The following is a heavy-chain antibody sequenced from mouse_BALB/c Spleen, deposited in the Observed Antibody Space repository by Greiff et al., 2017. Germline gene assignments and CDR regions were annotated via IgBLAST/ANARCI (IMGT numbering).Heavy chain of an antibody. V-gene: IGHV3-8*02. Sequence: DVKLVESGPSLVKPSQTLSLTCSVTGDSITSGYWNWIRKFPGNKLEYMGYISYSGSTYYNPSLKSRISITRDTSKNQYYLQLNSVTTEDTATYYCARYKTQGYYFDYWGQGTTLTVSS. J-gene: IGHJ2*01. CDR1: GDSITSGY. CDR3: ARYKTQGYYFDY. CDR2: ISYSGST.